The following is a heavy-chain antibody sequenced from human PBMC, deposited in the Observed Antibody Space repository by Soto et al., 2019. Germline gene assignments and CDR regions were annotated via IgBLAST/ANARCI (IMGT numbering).Heavy chain of an antibody. CDR1: GGSIINYY. J-gene: IGHJ6*02. D-gene: IGHD3-16*01. CDR3: GEQGVRPPPWPGGG. V-gene: IGHV4-4*08. Sequence: QVQLQQSGPGLVKPSETLSLTCTVSGGSIINYYCSWFRQSPGKGLEWIGYINHDGYSAYNLSLQEPITKVAGKAEDQFSLNLDLWAAKRTARYYLGEQGVRPPPWPGGGWGQGTTVIVSS. CDR2: INHDGYS.